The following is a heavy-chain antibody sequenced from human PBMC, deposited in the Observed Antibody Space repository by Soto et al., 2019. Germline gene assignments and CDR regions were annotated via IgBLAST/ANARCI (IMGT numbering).Heavy chain of an antibody. J-gene: IGHJ1*01. D-gene: IGHD4-17*01. CDR3: SGGDGDSNYFQN. CDR1: GFTFSSYG. V-gene: IGHV3-33*01. CDR2: IWYDGSNK. Sequence: QVQQLESGGGVVQPGRSLRLSCAASGFTFSSYGRHWVRQAPGKGLEWVAVIWYDGSNKYYADSVKGRFTISRDNSKNTLYPHMNGLRAEDTAVYCCSGGDGDSNYFQNWGERTLVAVSS.